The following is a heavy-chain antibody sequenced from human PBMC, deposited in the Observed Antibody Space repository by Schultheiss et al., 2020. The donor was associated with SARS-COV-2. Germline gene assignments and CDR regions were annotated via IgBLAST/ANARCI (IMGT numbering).Heavy chain of an antibody. V-gene: IGHV4-34*01. CDR2: INHSGST. CDR3: ARDMARGY. J-gene: IGHJ4*02. D-gene: IGHD5-24*01. CDR1: GGSFSGYY. Sequence: SETLSLTCAVYGGSFSGYYWIWIRQPPGKGLEWIGEINHSGSTNYNPSLKSRVTISVDKSKNQFSLKLSSVTAADTAVYYCARDMARGYWGQGTLVTVSS.